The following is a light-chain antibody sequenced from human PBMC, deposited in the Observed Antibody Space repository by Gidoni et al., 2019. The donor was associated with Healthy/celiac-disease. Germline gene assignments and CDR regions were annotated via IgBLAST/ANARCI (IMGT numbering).Light chain of an antibody. CDR2: GAS. CDR3: QQYNNWPFT. J-gene: IGKJ3*01. V-gene: IGKV3-15*01. CDR1: QSVSSY. Sequence: EIVMTQSPATLSVSPGERATLSCRASQSVSSYLAWYQQKPGQAPRLLIYGASTRATGIPARFSGSGSGTEFTLTISSLQSEDFAVYYCQQYNNWPFTFGAGTKVDIK.